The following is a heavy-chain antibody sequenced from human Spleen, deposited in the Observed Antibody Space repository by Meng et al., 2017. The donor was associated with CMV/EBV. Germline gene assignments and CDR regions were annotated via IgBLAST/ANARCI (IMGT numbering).Heavy chain of an antibody. CDR1: GFTFKRNS. V-gene: IGHV3-23*03. J-gene: IGHJ4*01. CDR2: IYSGSTGT. D-gene: IGHD2-8*02. CDR3: ARWAGPGGFDY. Sequence: LSCAASGFTFKRNSMSWVRQAPGKGLEWVSLIYSGSTGTFYIDSVKGRFTVSRDDSGNTLYLQLDSLRADDTAVYYCARWAGPGGFDYWGQGILVTVSS.